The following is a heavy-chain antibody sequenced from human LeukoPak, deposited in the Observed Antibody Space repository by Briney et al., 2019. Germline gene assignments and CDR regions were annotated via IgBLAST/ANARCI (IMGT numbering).Heavy chain of an antibody. J-gene: IGHJ6*03. V-gene: IGHV3-48*03. CDR3: PRRAQFGGETFGVVTPFRYYYYYTDV. CDR2: INSSGSTI. CDR1: GFTFSSYE. D-gene: IGHD3-3*01. Sequence: PGGSLRLSCLASGFTFSSYEMNWVRPAPGKGLEWVSYINSSGSTIYYAGSVKGRFTISRHKAKNSLYLQINSLRAEETDVYYCPRRAQFGGETFGVVTPFRYYYYYTDVWGKGTTVTVSS.